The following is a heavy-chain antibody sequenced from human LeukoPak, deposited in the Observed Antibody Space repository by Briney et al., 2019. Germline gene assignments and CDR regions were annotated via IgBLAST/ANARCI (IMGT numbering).Heavy chain of an antibody. V-gene: IGHV4-59*01. CDR2: IYYSGNT. CDR1: GGSMNNYY. J-gene: IGHJ4*02. CDR3: ARDPIGSSSWYD. Sequence: SETLSLTCFVSGGSMNNYYWSWIRQPPGKRMEWIGYIYYSGNTNYNPSLKSRVTMSVETSKNQFSLKLRSVTAADTAVYYCARDPIGSSSWYDWGQGTLVTVSS. D-gene: IGHD6-13*01.